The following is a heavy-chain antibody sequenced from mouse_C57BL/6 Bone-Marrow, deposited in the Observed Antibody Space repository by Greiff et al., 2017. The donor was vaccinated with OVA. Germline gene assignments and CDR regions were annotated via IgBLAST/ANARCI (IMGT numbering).Heavy chain of an antibody. CDR3: ARWDSYGSSPYAMDY. V-gene: IGHV1-76*01. CDR1: GYTFTDYY. D-gene: IGHD1-1*01. Sequence: VQLQQSGAELVRPGASVKLSCKASGYTFTDYYINWVKQRPGQGLEWIARIYPGSGNTYYNEKFKGKATLTAEKSSSTAYMQLSSLTSEDSAVYYCARWDSYGSSPYAMDYWGQGTSVTVSS. J-gene: IGHJ4*01. CDR2: IYPGSGNT.